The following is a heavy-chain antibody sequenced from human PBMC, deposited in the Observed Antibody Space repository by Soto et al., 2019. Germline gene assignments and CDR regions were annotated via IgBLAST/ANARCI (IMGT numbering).Heavy chain of an antibody. Sequence: GGSLRRSCIASGFTFNTHWMHWVRQAPGKGLEWVSSIYFDGITTNYADSVKGRLTVSRDNAKNTVYQHDTNLRDEATAVYYCARGGAMGFDYWGQGTLVTVSS. J-gene: IGHJ4*02. CDR3: ARGGAMGFDY. D-gene: IGHD1-26*01. CDR1: GFTFNTHW. CDR2: IYFDGITT. V-gene: IGHV3-74*01.